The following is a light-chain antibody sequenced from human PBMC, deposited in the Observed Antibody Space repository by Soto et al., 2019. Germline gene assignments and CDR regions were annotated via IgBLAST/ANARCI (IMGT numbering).Light chain of an antibody. V-gene: IGKV1-5*03. CDR2: KAS. J-gene: IGKJ1*01. CDR3: QQYNSYWT. CDR1: QSISSW. Sequence: DIQMTQSPSTLSASVGDRVTITCRASQSISSWLAWYQQKPGKAPKLLIYKASSLESGVPSRFSGSGSGTEIALTMSSLQPDDFATYYCQQYNSYWTFRQGTKVEIK.